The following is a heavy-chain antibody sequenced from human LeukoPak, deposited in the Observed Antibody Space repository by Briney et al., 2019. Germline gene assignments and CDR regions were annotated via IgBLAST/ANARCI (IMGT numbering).Heavy chain of an antibody. V-gene: IGHV4-61*02. CDR2: IYTSGST. D-gene: IGHD3-22*01. Sequence: PSETPSLTCTVSGGSISSATYYWNWIRQPAGKGLEWIGRIYTSGSTNYNPSLKSRVTISVDTSKNQFSLKLSSVTAADTAVYYCTRGSIAYYYMDVWGKGTTVTISS. CDR1: GGSISSATYY. CDR3: TRGSIAYYYMDV. J-gene: IGHJ6*03.